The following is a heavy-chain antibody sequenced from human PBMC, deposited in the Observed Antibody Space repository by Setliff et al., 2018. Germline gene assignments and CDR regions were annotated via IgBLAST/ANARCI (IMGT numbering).Heavy chain of an antibody. Sequence: KPSETLSLTCTVSGGSISSSSYYWGWIRQPPGKGLEWIGNIYYSGSTYYNPSLKSRVTISVDTSKNQFSLKLSSVTAADTAVYYCARDKPEGYNFWSGYLGGGLMDVWGQGTTVTVSS. CDR2: IYYSGST. J-gene: IGHJ6*02. D-gene: IGHD3-3*01. V-gene: IGHV4-39*07. CDR3: ARDKPEGYNFWSGYLGGGLMDV. CDR1: GGSISSSSYY.